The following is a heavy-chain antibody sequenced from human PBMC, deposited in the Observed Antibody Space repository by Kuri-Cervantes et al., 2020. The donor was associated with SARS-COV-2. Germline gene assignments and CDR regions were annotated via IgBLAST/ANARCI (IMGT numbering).Heavy chain of an antibody. Sequence: GESLKISCAVSELTFSSRSMNWVRQAPGMGLEWVSHIDASGKSRYYIDSVQGRFTISRDNARNSLYLQMNSLTEEDTAVYYCSTTWDHWGQGTLVTVSS. D-gene: IGHD1-14*01. V-gene: IGHV3-48*02. J-gene: IGHJ4*02. CDR3: STTWDH. CDR2: IDASGKSR. CDR1: ELTFSSRS.